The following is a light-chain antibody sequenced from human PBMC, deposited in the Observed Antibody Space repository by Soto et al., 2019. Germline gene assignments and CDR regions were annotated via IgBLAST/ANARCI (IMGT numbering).Light chain of an antibody. Sequence: EIVMTQSPATLSVSPGERVTLSCRASQSVADNLAWYQQKPGQAPRLLMYDASTRATGIHARFSGSGSGTEFTLTISSLQSEDFALYYCHESNTCPYTFGQGTKLEIK. V-gene: IGKV3-15*01. CDR2: DAS. CDR3: HESNTCPYT. CDR1: QSVADN. J-gene: IGKJ2*01.